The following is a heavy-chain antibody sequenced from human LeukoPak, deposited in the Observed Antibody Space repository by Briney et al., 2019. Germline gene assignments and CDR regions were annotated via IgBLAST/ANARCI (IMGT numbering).Heavy chain of an antibody. CDR1: GGSFSGYY. J-gene: IGHJ4*02. V-gene: IGHV4-34*01. Sequence: PSETLSLTCAVYGGSFSGYYWSSIRQPPGKGLEWIGEINHSGSTNYNPSLKSRVTISVDTSKNQFSLKLSSVTAADTAVYYCARGVGYCSGGSCYLFDYWGQGTLVTVSS. D-gene: IGHD2-15*01. CDR3: ARGVGYCSGGSCYLFDY. CDR2: INHSGST.